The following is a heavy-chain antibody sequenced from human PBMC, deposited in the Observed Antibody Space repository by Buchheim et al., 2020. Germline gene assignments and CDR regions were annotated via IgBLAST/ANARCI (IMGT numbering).Heavy chain of an antibody. V-gene: IGHV3-11*01. Sequence: QVQLVESGGGLVKPGGSLRLSCAASGFTFSDYYMNWIRQAPGKGLEWVSYISSSGSLIYYADSVRGRFTISRDNAKNSLYLQMISLRAEYTAVYYCAKVQYSSGWYEGTGVDYYGMDVWGQGTT. J-gene: IGHJ6*02. D-gene: IGHD6-19*01. CDR3: AKVQYSSGWYEGTGVDYYGMDV. CDR1: GFTFSDYY. CDR2: ISSSGSLI.